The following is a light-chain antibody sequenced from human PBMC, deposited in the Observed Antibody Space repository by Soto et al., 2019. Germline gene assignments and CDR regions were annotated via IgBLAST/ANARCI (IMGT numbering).Light chain of an antibody. J-gene: IGKJ4*01. Sequence: EIVMTQSPATLSVSPGETATLSCRASQSVTYNLAWYQQKPGQGPTLLIYGAFTRATGNPARFSGSGSGTEFTLTISSLQSEDFAVYYCQQYKNWPPLTFGGGTKVEIK. CDR3: QQYKNWPPLT. CDR2: GAF. V-gene: IGKV3-15*01. CDR1: QSVTYN.